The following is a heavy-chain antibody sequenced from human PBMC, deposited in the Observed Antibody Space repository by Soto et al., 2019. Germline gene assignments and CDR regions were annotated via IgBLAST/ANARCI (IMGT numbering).Heavy chain of an antibody. V-gene: IGHV3-53*01. D-gene: IGHD3-16*01. CDR3: ARGKSRDAYNPLGY. CDR2: FYTAGPT. Sequence: GGSLRLSGGAFGLAVSASYMSWVRQAPGRGRQWGGVFYTAGPTYYADSVKGRFTLSRDESKNTLYFQMDNLRAEDTATYYCARGKSRDAYNPLGYWGPGTLVTVSS. J-gene: IGHJ4*02. CDR1: GLAVSASY.